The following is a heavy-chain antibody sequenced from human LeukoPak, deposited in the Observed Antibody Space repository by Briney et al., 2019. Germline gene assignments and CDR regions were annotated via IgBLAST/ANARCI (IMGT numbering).Heavy chain of an antibody. J-gene: IGHJ4*02. V-gene: IGHV3-43*02. D-gene: IGHD3-22*01. Sequence: GGSLKLSCEASGFTFDDYAMHWVRQAPGKGLEWVSLISGDGDRTYYADSVKGRFTISRDNSKNSLYLQLNSLRTEDTALYYCAKDKGHYDSSAYPDCWGQGTLVTVSS. CDR3: AKDKGHYDSSAYPDC. CDR2: ISGDGDRT. CDR1: GFTFDDYA.